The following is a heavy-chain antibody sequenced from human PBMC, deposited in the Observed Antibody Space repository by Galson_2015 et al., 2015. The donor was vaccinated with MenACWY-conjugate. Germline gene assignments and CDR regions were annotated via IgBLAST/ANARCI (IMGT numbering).Heavy chain of an antibody. D-gene: IGHD1-7*01. CDR2: ISSSGGNT. J-gene: IGHJ4*02. CDR3: ARTDWNCFGVDY. CDR1: GFTFSNYA. V-gene: IGHV3-23*01. Sequence: SLRLSCAASGFTFSNYAMNWVRQAPGKGLEWVSHISSSGGNTYFADTVKGRFTISRDNSKNTLYLQMDSLRAEDTAVYYCARTDWNCFGVDYWGQGTLVTVSS.